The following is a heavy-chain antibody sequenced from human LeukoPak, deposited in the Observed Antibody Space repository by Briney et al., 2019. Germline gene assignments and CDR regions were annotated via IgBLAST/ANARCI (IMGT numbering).Heavy chain of an antibody. J-gene: IGHJ4*02. CDR1: GVTLTKFW. CDR3: AGGAGFLIDY. CDR2: IKKDVSEE. Sequence: PVRSLRLSSAASGVTLTKFWVNSVREAPGHGPEGGASIKKDVSEEYYVDSVKGRFTISRDNAKNSLYLQMTSLRADDTAVYFCAGGAGFLIDYWGQGALVTVSS. V-gene: IGHV3-7*01. D-gene: IGHD2/OR15-2a*01.